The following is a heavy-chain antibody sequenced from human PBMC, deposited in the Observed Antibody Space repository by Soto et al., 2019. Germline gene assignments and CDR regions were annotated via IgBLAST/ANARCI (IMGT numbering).Heavy chain of an antibody. J-gene: IGHJ1*01. V-gene: IGHV1-18*01. CDR1: GYTFTSYG. CDR3: AREGTGLGYCSGGSCYSSVDFQH. CDR2: IGAYNGNT. Sequence: ASVKVSCKASGYTFTSYGISWVRQAPGQGLEWMGWIGAYNGNTNYAQKLQGRVTMTTDTSTSTAYMELRSLRSDDTAVYYCAREGTGLGYCSGGSCYSSVDFQHWGQGTLVTVSS. D-gene: IGHD2-15*01.